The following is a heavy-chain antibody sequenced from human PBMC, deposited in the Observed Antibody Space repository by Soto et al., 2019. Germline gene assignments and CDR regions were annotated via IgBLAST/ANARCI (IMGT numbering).Heavy chain of an antibody. CDR2: IYYSGST. Sequence: PSETLSLTCTVSGGSISSGGYYWSWIRQHPGKGLEWIGYIYYSGSTYYNPSLKSRVTISVDTSENQFSLKLSSVTAADTAVYYCARFDIVVVPAAQPGGMDVWGQGTTVTVSS. J-gene: IGHJ6*02. D-gene: IGHD2-2*01. CDR3: ARFDIVVVPAAQPGGMDV. V-gene: IGHV4-31*03. CDR1: GGSISSGGYY.